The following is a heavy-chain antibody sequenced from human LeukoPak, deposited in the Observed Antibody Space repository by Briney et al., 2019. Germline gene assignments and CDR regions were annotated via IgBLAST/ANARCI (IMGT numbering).Heavy chain of an antibody. CDR2: VSYDGSEK. D-gene: IGHD2-2*01. J-gene: IGHJ6*03. V-gene: IGHV3-30*03. Sequence: GGSLRLSCVASGFTFSSYGMHWVRQAPGKGLEWVAVVSYDGSEKYYADSVKGRLTISGDKSKNTVYLQMNSLRGEDTAMYYCARDAYCSSTSCYLDVRGKGTTVTVSS. CDR3: ARDAYCSSTSCYLDV. CDR1: GFTFSSYG.